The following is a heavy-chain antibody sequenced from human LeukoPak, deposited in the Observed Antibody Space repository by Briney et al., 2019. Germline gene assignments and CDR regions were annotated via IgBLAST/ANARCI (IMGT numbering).Heavy chain of an antibody. Sequence: GGSLRLSCAASGFTFSSSAMSWVRQAPGKGLEWVSAISNNGGYTYYADSVQGRFTIPRDNTKSTLCLQMNSLRAEDTAVYYCAKQLGYCSDGSCYFPYWGQGTLVTVSS. V-gene: IGHV3-23*01. CDR3: AKQLGYCSDGSCYFPY. CDR2: ISNNGGYT. CDR1: GFTFSSSA. J-gene: IGHJ4*02. D-gene: IGHD2-15*01.